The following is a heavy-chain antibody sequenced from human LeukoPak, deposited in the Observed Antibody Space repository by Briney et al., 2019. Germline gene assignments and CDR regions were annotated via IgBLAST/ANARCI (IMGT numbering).Heavy chain of an antibody. J-gene: IGHJ6*03. D-gene: IGHD6-13*01. CDR1: GGSISSYY. Sequence: SETLSLTCTVSGGSISSYYWSWSRQPPGKGLEWVGYIYYSGSTNYNPSLKSRVTISIDTSKNQFSLQLSCVTAADTALYYCARAVSWTDYYYYMDVWGKGTTVTVSS. V-gene: IGHV4-59*01. CDR3: ARAVSWTDYYYYMDV. CDR2: IYYSGST.